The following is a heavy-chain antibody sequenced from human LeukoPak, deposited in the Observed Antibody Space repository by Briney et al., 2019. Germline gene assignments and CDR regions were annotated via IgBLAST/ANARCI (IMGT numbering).Heavy chain of an antibody. CDR3: ASHTPGIAVAGTSYPDY. Sequence: SETLSLTCTVSGGSISSSGYYWGWIRQPPGKGLEWIGSIYYSGSTYYNPSLKSRVTISVDTSKNQFSLKLSSVTAADTAVYYCASHTPGIAVAGTSYPDYWGQGTLVTVSS. J-gene: IGHJ4*02. CDR1: GGSISSSGYY. V-gene: IGHV4-39*01. D-gene: IGHD6-19*01. CDR2: IYYSGST.